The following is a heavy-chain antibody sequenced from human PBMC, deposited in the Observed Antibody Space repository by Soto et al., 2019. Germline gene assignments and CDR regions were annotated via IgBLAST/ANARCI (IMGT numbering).Heavy chain of an antibody. Sequence: ETLSLTCTVSGGSISSGGYYWSWIRQAPGKGLEWVSAISGSGGSTYYADSVKGRFTISRDNSKNTLYLQMNSLRAEDTAVYYCAKDLTTIFGVDPNWFDPWGQGTLVTVSS. J-gene: IGHJ5*02. CDR3: AKDLTTIFGVDPNWFDP. CDR2: ISGSGGST. V-gene: IGHV3-23*01. CDR1: GGSISSGGYY. D-gene: IGHD3-3*01.